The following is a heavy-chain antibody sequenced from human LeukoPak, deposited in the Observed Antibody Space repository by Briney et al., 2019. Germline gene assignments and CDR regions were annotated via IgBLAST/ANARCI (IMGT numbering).Heavy chain of an antibody. CDR2: IYTDGST. CDR3: ARTPGIAVAGTGYFDY. V-gene: IGHV3-23*03. D-gene: IGHD6-19*01. J-gene: IGHJ4*02. CDR1: GFTFTNYA. Sequence: GGSLRLSCAASGFTFTNYAMSWVRQAPGKGLEWVSVIYTDGSTYYADSVKGRFTISRDNSMNTLYLQMNSLRAEDTAVYYCARTPGIAVAGTGYFDYWGQGTLVTVSS.